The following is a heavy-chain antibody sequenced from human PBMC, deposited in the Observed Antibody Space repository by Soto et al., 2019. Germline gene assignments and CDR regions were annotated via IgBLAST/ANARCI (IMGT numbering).Heavy chain of an antibody. D-gene: IGHD3-10*01. V-gene: IGHV3-30*18. Sequence: QVQMVESGVGVVQPGTSLRLSCVVTGLTFSGYGMHWVRQAPGKGLEWVADITYDGSSTYYTDAGKGRFTVSRDNSKNILYLQMTSLRGDDTAMYYCAKDQMGRGWRTLDSWGQGTLVIVSS. CDR3: AKDQMGRGWRTLDS. J-gene: IGHJ4*02. CDR1: GLTFSGYG. CDR2: ITYDGSST.